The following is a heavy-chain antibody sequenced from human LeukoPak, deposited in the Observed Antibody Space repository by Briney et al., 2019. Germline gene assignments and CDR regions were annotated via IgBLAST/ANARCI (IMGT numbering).Heavy chain of an antibody. D-gene: IGHD3-22*01. CDR3: ARVLVGATYYYDSSGYYYDTGAFDI. CDR2: IFHGGST. Sequence: SETLSLTCTVSGGAISSSNWWSWVRQPPGKGLEWIGEIFHGGSTNYNPSLKSRVTISGDKSRNLISLKVSSVTAADTAVYYCARVLVGATYYYDSSGYYYDTGAFDIWGQGTMVTVSS. J-gene: IGHJ3*02. CDR1: GGAISSSNW. V-gene: IGHV4-4*02.